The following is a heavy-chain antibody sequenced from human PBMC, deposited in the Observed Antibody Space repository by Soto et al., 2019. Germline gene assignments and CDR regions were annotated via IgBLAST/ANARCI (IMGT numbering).Heavy chain of an antibody. CDR1: GFTFSSYG. V-gene: IGHV3-30*12. Sequence: GSLRLSCAASGFTFSSYGMHWVRQAPGKGLEWVAVISYDGSNKYYADSVKGRFTISRDNAKNSLYLQMNSLRAEDTALYYCARGLNKAALSFEYWGQGTLVTVS. CDR3: ARGLNKAALSFEY. D-gene: IGHD6-25*01. J-gene: IGHJ4*01. CDR2: ISYDGSNK.